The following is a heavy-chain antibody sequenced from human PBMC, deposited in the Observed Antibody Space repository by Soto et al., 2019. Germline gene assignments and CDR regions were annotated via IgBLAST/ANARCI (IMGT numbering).Heavy chain of an antibody. D-gene: IGHD2-2*01. CDR3: ARGQLLKFDAFDL. CDR2: IKQDGGET. CDR1: GFTSGNYW. V-gene: IGHV3-7*01. Sequence: HPGGSLRLSCAASGFTSGNYWMSWVRQAPGKGLEWVANIKQDGGETYYVDSVKGRFAISRDNAKNSLYLQMNSLRADDTALYYRARGQLLKFDAFDLWGQGTVVTVSS. J-gene: IGHJ3*01.